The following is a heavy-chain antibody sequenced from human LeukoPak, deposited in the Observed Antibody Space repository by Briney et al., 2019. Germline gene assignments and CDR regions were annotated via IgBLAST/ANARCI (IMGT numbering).Heavy chain of an antibody. J-gene: IGHJ4*02. D-gene: IGHD3-22*01. V-gene: IGHV4-30-4*07. CDR1: GGSISSGPYS. CDR3: ARAKDSSGYYSLYYFDN. CDR2: IYHSGSA. Sequence: SQTLSLTCTVSGGSISSGPYSWAWIRQPLGKGLEWIGYIYHSGSASYNPSLMSQLTISVDTSKNQFSLKLSSVTAADTAVYYCARAKDSSGYYSLYYFDNWGQGTLVTVSS.